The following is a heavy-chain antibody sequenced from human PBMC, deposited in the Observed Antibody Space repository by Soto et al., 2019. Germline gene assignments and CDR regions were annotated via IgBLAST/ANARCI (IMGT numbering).Heavy chain of an antibody. V-gene: IGHV5-51*01. CDR3: ARQACLGANCYSNLFFDN. CDR1: GYSFSTYW. J-gene: IGHJ4*02. CDR2: IYPGDSDT. Sequence: GESLKISCKGSGYSFSTYWLAWVRQMPGKGLEYMGIIYPGDSDTRYSPSFDGHVTISADKSTNTAYLQWSGLKASDTAIYYCARQACLGANCYSNLFFDNWGQGTLVTVSS. D-gene: IGHD2-15*01.